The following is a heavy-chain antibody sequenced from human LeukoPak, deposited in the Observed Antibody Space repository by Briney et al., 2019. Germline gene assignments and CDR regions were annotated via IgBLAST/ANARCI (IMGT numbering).Heavy chain of an antibody. CDR3: ARVGLYGMDV. CDR1: GFTVSSNY. D-gene: IGHD3-16*01. J-gene: IGHJ6*02. Sequence: GGSLRLSCAASGFTVSSNYMSWVRQAPGRGLEWVPAISGSGGSTYYADSVKGRFTISRDNSKNTLYLQMNSLRAEDTAVYYCARVGLYGMDVWGQGTTVTVSS. CDR2: ISGSGGST. V-gene: IGHV3-23*01.